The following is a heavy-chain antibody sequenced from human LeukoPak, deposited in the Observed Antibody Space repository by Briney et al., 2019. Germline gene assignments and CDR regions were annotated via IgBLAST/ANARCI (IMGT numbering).Heavy chain of an antibody. V-gene: IGHV3-23*01. D-gene: IGHD5-24*01. CDR1: GFTFSSYA. Sequence: PGGSLRLSCAASGFTFSSYAMSWVRQAPGKGLEWVSAISGSGGSTYHADSVKGRFTISRDNSKNTLYLQMNSLRAEDTAVYYCAKDGDGYNSHFDYWGQGTLVTVSS. CDR3: AKDGDGYNSHFDY. CDR2: ISGSGGST. J-gene: IGHJ4*02.